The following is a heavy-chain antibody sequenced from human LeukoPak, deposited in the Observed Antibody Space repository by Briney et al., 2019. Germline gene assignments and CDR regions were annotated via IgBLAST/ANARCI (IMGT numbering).Heavy chain of an antibody. D-gene: IGHD2-2*01. CDR1: GFIFCSYA. CDR2: ISASGGTT. CDR3: AKEPREVCSRTDCAKRFDS. J-gene: IGHJ5*01. Sequence: GGSLSLSYAACGFIFCSYAMNWVRQAPGKGLEWVSAISASGGTTYYADSVKGRFTISRDNSENTLFLQMNSLRAEDTAVYYCAKEPREVCSRTDCAKRFDSWGQGTLVTVSS. V-gene: IGHV3-23*01.